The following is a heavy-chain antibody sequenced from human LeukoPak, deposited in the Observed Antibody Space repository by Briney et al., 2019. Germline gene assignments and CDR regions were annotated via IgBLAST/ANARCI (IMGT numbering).Heavy chain of an antibody. CDR3: AKDHCSGGSCYFDY. CDR1: GFTFSSYA. D-gene: IGHD2-15*01. J-gene: IGHJ4*02. CDR2: ISGSGTT. Sequence: PGGSLRLSCAASGFTFSSYAMSWVREAPGKGLEWVSAISGSGTTYYADSVTGRFTISRDNSKNTLYLQMNSLRAEDTAVYYCAKDHCSGGSCYFDYWGQGTLVTVSS. V-gene: IGHV3-23*01.